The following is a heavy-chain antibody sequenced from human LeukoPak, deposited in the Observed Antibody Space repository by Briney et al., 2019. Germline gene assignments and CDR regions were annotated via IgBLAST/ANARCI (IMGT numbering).Heavy chain of an antibody. D-gene: IGHD2-15*01. CDR1: GYTFTGYY. CDR3: ATWEGGYCSGGSCYSSGY. Sequence: ASVKVSCKASGYTFTGYYMHWVRQAPGQGLEWMGWINPSSGGTNYAQKFQGRVTMTRDTSISTAYMELSRLRSDDTAVYYCATWEGGYCSGGSCYSSGYWGQGTLVTVSS. V-gene: IGHV1-2*02. J-gene: IGHJ4*02. CDR2: INPSSGGT.